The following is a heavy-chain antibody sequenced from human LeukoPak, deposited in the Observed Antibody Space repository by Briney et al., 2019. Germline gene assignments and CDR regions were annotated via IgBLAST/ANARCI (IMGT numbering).Heavy chain of an antibody. CDR1: GFTFSSYA. CDR2: ISGSGGST. CDR3: AKARYCSSTSCFTRGYFDL. J-gene: IGHJ2*01. Sequence: GGSLRLSCAASGFTFSSYAMSWVRQAPGKGLEWVSAISGSGGSTYYADSVKGRFTISRDNSKDTLYLQMNSLRAEDTAVYYCAKARYCSSTSCFTRGYFDLWGRGTLVTVSS. D-gene: IGHD2-2*01. V-gene: IGHV3-23*01.